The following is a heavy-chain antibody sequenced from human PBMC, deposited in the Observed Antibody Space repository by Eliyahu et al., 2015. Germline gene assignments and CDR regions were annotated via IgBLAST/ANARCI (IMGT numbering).Heavy chain of an antibody. J-gene: IGHJ6*03. Sequence: QVQLQESGPGLVKPSQTLSLTCTVSGGSISSGSYYWSWIRXPAGKGLGGIGGIYTSGGPNYNPSLKSRVTISVDTSKNQFSLKLSSVTAADTAVYYCARDVAVAGYYYYYYMDVWGKGTTVTVSS. CDR1: GGSISSGSYY. CDR2: IYTSGGP. V-gene: IGHV4-61*02. D-gene: IGHD6-19*01. CDR3: ARDVAVAGYYYYYYMDV.